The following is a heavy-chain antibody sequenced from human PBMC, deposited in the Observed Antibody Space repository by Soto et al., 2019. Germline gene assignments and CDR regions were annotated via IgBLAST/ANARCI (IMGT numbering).Heavy chain of an antibody. J-gene: IGHJ4*02. D-gene: IGHD3-22*01. CDR2: IFPGDSDT. V-gene: IGHV5-51*01. CDR1: GYSFYSYW. Sequence: GESLKIFCKGSGYSFYSYWIGWVRQVPGEGLEWMGIIFPGDSDTRYSPSFQGQVTFSADKSISTAYLQWSSLKASDTAMYYCARPYDTSGYYSRHFDYWGQGTLVTVSS. CDR3: ARPYDTSGYYSRHFDY.